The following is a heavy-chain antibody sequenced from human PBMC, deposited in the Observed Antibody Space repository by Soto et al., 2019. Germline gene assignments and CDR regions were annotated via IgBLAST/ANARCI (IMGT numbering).Heavy chain of an antibody. J-gene: IGHJ5*02. Sequence: ESLKISFTGFGYTFTTFWISWVRQIPGKGLEWMGRVDPRDSSVNYNPSFQGRVTISVDKSISTAYLQWGSLKASDTAMYYCARLFCSTSTCDSWFDPWGQGTLVTVSS. CDR1: GYTFTTFW. CDR3: ARLFCSTSTCDSWFDP. D-gene: IGHD2-2*01. CDR2: VDPRDSSV. V-gene: IGHV5-10-1*01.